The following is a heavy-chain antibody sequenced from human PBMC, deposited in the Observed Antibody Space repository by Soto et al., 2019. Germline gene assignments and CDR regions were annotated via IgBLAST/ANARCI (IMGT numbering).Heavy chain of an antibody. CDR2: ISYDGSNK. CDR3: AKDMRFIAVAGTDY. V-gene: IGHV3-30*18. D-gene: IGHD6-19*01. Sequence: QVQLVESGGGVVQPGRSLRLSCAASGFTFSSYGMHWVRQAPGKGLEWVAVISYDGSNKYYADSVKGRFTISRDNSKNTLYLQMNSLRAEDTAVYYCAKDMRFIAVAGTDYWGQGNLVTVSS. CDR1: GFTFSSYG. J-gene: IGHJ4*02.